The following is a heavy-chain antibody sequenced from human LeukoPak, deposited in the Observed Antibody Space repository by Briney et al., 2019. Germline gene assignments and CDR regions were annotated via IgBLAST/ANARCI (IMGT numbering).Heavy chain of an antibody. CDR3: ARGDTMIVGRGNNAFDI. D-gene: IGHD3-22*01. CDR2: ISGSGGST. Sequence: GGSLRLSCAASGFTFSSYAMSWVRQAPGKGLEWVSAISGSGGSTYYADSVKGRFTISRDNSKNTLYLQMNSLRAEDTAVYYCARGDTMIVGRGNNAFDIWGQGTMVTVSS. J-gene: IGHJ3*02. CDR1: GFTFSSYA. V-gene: IGHV3-23*01.